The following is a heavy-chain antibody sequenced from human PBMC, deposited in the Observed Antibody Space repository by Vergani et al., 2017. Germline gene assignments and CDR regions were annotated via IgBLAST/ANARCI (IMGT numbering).Heavy chain of an antibody. CDR3: ARDLNFYGSGSYLDY. CDR2: INPKSADS. Sequence: QVQLVQSGAEVKKPGASVKVSCKASGYTFTGYYIHWVRQAPGQGLEWMGWINPKSADSNYAQKFQDRVTMTRKTSISTVYMELSRLTSDDTAVYYCARDLNFYGSGSYLDYWGQGTLVTVSS. D-gene: IGHD3-10*01. J-gene: IGHJ4*02. V-gene: IGHV1-2*02. CDR1: GYTFTGYY.